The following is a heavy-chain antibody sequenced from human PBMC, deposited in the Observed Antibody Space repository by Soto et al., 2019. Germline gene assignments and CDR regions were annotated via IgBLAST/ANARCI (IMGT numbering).Heavy chain of an antibody. CDR2: INHSGST. CDR3: ARAQIDFWSGFIYYGMDV. V-gene: IGHV4-34*01. D-gene: IGHD3-3*01. Sequence: SETLSLTCAVYGGSFSGYYWSWIRQPPGKGLEWIGEINHSGSTNYNPSLKSRVTISVDTSKNQFSLKLSSVTAADTAVYYCARAQIDFWSGFIYYGMDVWGQGTTVTVSS. CDR1: GGSFSGYY. J-gene: IGHJ6*02.